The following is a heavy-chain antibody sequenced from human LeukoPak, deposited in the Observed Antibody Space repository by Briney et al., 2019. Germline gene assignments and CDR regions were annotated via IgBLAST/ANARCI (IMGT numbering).Heavy chain of an antibody. CDR2: ICPGDSDT. J-gene: IGHJ4*02. Sequence: GESLKISCKGSGYSFTSYWIGWVRQMPGKGLEWMGIICPGDSDTRYSPSFQGQVTISADKSISTAYLQWSSLKASDTAMYYCARRVLDGYSYGYFGYWGQGTLVTVSS. D-gene: IGHD5-18*01. V-gene: IGHV5-51*01. CDR1: GYSFTSYW. CDR3: ARRVLDGYSYGYFGY.